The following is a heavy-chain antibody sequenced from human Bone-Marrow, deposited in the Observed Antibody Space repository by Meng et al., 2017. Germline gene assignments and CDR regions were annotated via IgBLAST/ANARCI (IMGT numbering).Heavy chain of an antibody. Sequence: GASLKISCKGSGYSFTTYWIGWVRQMPEKGLEWMGIIYPGDSDTRYSPSFQGQVTISADRSLTTAYLQWSSLKASDTAMYYCARGPWYFNILTGYAPPHFDYWGQGTPVTVSS. D-gene: IGHD3-9*01. CDR3: ARGPWYFNILTGYAPPHFDY. V-gene: IGHV5-51*01. J-gene: IGHJ4*02. CDR1: GYSFTTYW. CDR2: IYPGDSDT.